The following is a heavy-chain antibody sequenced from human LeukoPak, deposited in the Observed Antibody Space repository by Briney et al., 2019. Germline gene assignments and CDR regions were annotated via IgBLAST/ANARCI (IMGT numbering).Heavy chain of an antibody. CDR1: GGSFSGYY. CDR3: ARAQCLAQWLRFECRRYYFDY. V-gene: IGHV4-34*01. J-gene: IGHJ4*02. CDR2: INHSGST. D-gene: IGHD5-12*01. Sequence: KPSETLSLTCAVYGGSFSGYYWSWIRQPPGKGLEWIGEINHSGSTNYNPSLKSRVTISVDTSKNQFSLKLSSVTAADTAVYYCARAQCLAQWLRFECRRYYFDYWGQGTLVTVSS.